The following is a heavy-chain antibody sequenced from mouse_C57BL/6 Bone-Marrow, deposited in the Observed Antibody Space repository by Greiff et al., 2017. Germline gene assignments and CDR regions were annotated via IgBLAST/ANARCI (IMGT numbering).Heavy chain of an antibody. CDR2: IYPRSGNT. J-gene: IGHJ3*01. V-gene: IGHV1-81*01. Sequence: QVQLQQSGAELARPGASVKLSCKASGYTFTSYGISWVKQRTGQGLEWIGEIYPRSGNTYYNEKFKGKATLTADKSSSTAYMELRSLTSEDSAVYFCARGDYGSRGAWFAYWGQGTLVTVSA. CDR1: GYTFTSYG. D-gene: IGHD1-1*01. CDR3: ARGDYGSRGAWFAY.